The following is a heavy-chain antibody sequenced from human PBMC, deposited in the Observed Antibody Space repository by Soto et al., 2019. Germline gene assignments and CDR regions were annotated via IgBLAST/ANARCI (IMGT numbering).Heavy chain of an antibody. V-gene: IGHV1-8*01. D-gene: IGHD2-21*02. Sequence: ASVKVSCKASGYTFTSYDINWVRQATGQGLEWMGWMNPNSGNTGYAQKFQGRVTMTRNTSISTAYMELSSLRSEDTAVYYCARGGVYCGGDWRHRNSDYYGMEVWGQGTTVTVSS. J-gene: IGHJ6*02. CDR2: MNPNSGNT. CDR3: ARGGVYCGGDWRHRNSDYYGMEV. CDR1: GYTFTSYD.